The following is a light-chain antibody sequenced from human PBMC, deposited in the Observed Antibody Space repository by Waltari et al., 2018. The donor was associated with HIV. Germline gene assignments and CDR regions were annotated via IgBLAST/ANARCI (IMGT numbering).Light chain of an antibody. V-gene: IGLV1-47*01. CDR2: ANN. CDR3: AVWDDSLRGGV. Sequence: QSVLTQPLSASGTPGQRVTISCSGSSSHIGAFSVSWYQHLPGAAPKLLIYANNQLPSGVPDRFSGSRSGTSASLAISGLRSEDEAVYSCAVWDDSLRGGVFGGGTKLTVL. CDR1: SSHIGAFS. J-gene: IGLJ3*02.